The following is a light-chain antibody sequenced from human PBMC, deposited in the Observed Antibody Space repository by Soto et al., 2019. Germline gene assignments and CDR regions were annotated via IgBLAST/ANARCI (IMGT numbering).Light chain of an antibody. Sequence: DIQMPQSPSTLSASVGDRVIITCRASQSISSWVAWYQQKPGKAPKLLISKASSLESGVPSRFSGSGSGTEFTLTISSLQPDDFATYYCQQYNSFLTFGGGTKVEIK. CDR3: QQYNSFLT. J-gene: IGKJ4*01. V-gene: IGKV1-5*03. CDR2: KAS. CDR1: QSISSW.